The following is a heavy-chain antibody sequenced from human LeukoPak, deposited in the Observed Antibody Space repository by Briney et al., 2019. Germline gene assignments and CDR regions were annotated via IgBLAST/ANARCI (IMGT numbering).Heavy chain of an antibody. V-gene: IGHV4-59*12. CDR2: INYSGTA. Sequence: SETLFLTCSVSGDSFSGYYWSWIRQLPGKGLEWIGYINYSGTAYYNPSLKSRLTISLQTSKSQFSLELRSVTAADTAIYYCARERSAGSPGRFDYWGQGQQVTVSS. CDR1: GDSFSGYY. J-gene: IGHJ4*01. CDR3: ARERSAGSPGRFDY. D-gene: IGHD5-24*01.